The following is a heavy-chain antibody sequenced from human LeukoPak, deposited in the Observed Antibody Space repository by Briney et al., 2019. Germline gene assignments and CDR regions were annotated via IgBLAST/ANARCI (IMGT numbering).Heavy chain of an antibody. CDR2: ISYVGSNE. CDR3: ARERSPAPPDAFDI. J-gene: IGHJ3*02. CDR1: GFTFSNYA. D-gene: IGHD2-2*01. Sequence: GKSLRLSCAASGFTFSNYAMHWVRQAPGKGLEWVAVISYVGSNEYSADSVKDRFTISRDNSKTTLYLQLNSLTAEDTAVYYCARERSPAPPDAFDIWGQGTMVTVSS. V-gene: IGHV3-30-3*01.